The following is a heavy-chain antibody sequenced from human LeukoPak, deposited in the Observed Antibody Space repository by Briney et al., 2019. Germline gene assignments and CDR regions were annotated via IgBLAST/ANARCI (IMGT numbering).Heavy chain of an antibody. J-gene: IGHJ4*02. CDR2: IGGSGDYT. D-gene: IGHD4-11*01. V-gene: IGHV3-23*01. CDR3: AYSIPGY. Sequence: PGGSLRLSCAASGFTFSAYVMSWVRQAPGKGLEWVSAIGGSGDYTDYASSVKGRFTISRDNSKNTLYLQIKNLRAEDTAVYYCAYSIPGYWGQGTLVTVSS. CDR1: GFTFSAYV.